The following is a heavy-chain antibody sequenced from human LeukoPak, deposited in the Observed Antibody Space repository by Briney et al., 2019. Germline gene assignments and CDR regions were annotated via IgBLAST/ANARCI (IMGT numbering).Heavy chain of an antibody. J-gene: IGHJ4*02. CDR3: ARGGYDSSGYSPIDY. D-gene: IGHD3-22*01. Sequence: EGSLRLSCAASGFTFSSYSMNWVRQAPGKGLEWVSSISSSSSYIYYADSVKGRFTISRDNAKNSLYLQMNSLRAEDTAVYYCARGGYDSSGYSPIDYWGQGTLVTVSS. CDR2: ISSSSSYI. CDR1: GFTFSSYS. V-gene: IGHV3-21*01.